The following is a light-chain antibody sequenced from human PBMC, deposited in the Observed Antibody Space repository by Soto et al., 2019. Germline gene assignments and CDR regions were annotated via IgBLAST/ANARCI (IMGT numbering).Light chain of an antibody. CDR3: GTWDTSLSAVV. CDR2: DNN. J-gene: IGLJ2*01. V-gene: IGLV1-51*01. Sequence: QSVLTQPPSVSAAPGQKVTISCSGSSSNIVSWYQQLPGTAPKLLIYDNNKRPSGIPDRFSDSKSGTSATLGITGLQTGDEADYYCGTWDTSLSAVVFGGGTQLTVL. CDR1: SSNI.